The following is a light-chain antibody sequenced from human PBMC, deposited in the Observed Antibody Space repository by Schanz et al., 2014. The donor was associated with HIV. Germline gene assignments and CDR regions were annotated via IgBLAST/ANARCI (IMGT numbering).Light chain of an antibody. Sequence: SVLTQPPSASGTPGQRVTISCSGSSSNLGSHTVNWYQQLPGTAPKLLMYSNDQRPSGVPGRFSGSKSGTSASLAISGLQSEDEADYHCAAWDDGLNAVVFGGGTKLTVL. CDR1: SSNLGSHT. CDR2: SND. CDR3: AAWDDGLNAVV. V-gene: IGLV1-44*01. J-gene: IGLJ2*01.